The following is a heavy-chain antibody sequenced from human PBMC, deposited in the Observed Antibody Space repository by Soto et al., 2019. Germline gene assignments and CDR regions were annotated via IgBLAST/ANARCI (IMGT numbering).Heavy chain of an antibody. Sequence: GGSLRLSCAASGFTFSSYAMHWVRQAPGKGLEWVAVISYDGSNKYYADSVKGRFTISRDNSKNTLYLQMNSLRAEDTAVYYCARDPSSSLAVAGTFGYWGQGTLVTVSS. V-gene: IGHV3-30-3*01. CDR1: GFTFSSYA. CDR2: ISYDGSNK. J-gene: IGHJ4*02. CDR3: ARDPSSSLAVAGTFGY. D-gene: IGHD6-19*01.